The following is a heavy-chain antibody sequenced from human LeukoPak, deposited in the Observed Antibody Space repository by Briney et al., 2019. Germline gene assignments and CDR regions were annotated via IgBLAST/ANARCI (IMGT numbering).Heavy chain of an antibody. V-gene: IGHV4-34*01. CDR2: INHSGST. CDR3: AGGSGWYIYFDY. D-gene: IGHD6-19*01. Sequence: SETLSLTCAVYGGSFSGYYWSWIRQPPGKGLEWIGEINHSGSTNYNPSLKSRVTISVDTSKNQFSLKLSSVTAADTAVYYCAGGSGWYIYFDYWGQGTLVTVSS. CDR1: GGSFSGYY. J-gene: IGHJ4*02.